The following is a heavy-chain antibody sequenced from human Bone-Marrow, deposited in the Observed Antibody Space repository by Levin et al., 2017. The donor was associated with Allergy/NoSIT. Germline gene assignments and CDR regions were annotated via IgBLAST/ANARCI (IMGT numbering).Heavy chain of an antibody. CDR2: IIPIFGTA. CDR1: GGTFSSYA. CDR3: ARGKPMIARGGYYYYGMDV. D-gene: IGHD3-22*01. Sequence: ASVKVSCKASGGTFSSYAISWVRQAPGQGLEWMGGIIPIFGTANYAQKFQGRVTITADESTSTAYMELSSLRSEDTAVYYCARGKPMIARGGYYYYGMDVWGQGTTVTVSS. J-gene: IGHJ6*02. V-gene: IGHV1-69*13.